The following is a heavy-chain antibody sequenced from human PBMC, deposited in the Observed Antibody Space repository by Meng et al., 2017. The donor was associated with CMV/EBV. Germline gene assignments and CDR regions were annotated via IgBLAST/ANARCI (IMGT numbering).Heavy chain of an antibody. Sequence: VESVEGLRQPECSLTPSHAASGLPIMNYWMCWVRQAPGKVLEWVANIKNDGSERYYVDSVKGRFSISRDNADNSLYLQMNNLRAEDTAVYYCRLGHYSQDWGQGTLVTVSS. D-gene: IGHD4-17*01. CDR1: GLPIMNYW. J-gene: IGHJ4*02. CDR2: IKNDGSER. CDR3: RLGHYSQD. V-gene: IGHV3-7*02.